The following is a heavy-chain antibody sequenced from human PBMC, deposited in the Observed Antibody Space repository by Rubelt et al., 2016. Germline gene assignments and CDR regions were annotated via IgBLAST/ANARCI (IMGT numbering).Heavy chain of an antibody. CDR2: IKGDGSSI. V-gene: IGHV3-74*01. CDR3: ARDRAVAGT. Sequence: EVQVVESGGGLVQPGGSLRISCAASGFTFSSYWMHWVRHAPGKGLVWVSRIKGDGSSITYADSVKGRFIISRDNAKNTLYLHMNSLRAGDTAVYYCARDRAVAGTWGQGTLVTVSS. CDR1: GFTFSSYW. D-gene: IGHD6-19*01. J-gene: IGHJ4*02.